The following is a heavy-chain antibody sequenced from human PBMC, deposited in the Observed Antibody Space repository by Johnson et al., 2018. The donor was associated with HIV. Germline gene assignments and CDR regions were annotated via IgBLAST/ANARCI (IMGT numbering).Heavy chain of an antibody. CDR2: ISSSGSTK. D-gene: IGHD4-17*01. CDR3: ARDSTPWGDDYVDYSFDI. V-gene: IGHV3-11*04. J-gene: IGHJ3*02. CDR1: GFTFSDYY. Sequence: QMQLVESGGGLVKPGGSLRLSCAASGFTFSDYYMSWIRQAPGKGLEWVSYISSSGSTKYYADSVKGRFTISRDNAKNSLLLQMNSLRAEDTAIYNCARDSTPWGDDYVDYSFDIWGQGTMVTVSS.